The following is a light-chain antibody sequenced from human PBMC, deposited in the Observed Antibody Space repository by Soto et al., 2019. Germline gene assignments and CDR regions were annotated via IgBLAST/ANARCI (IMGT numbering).Light chain of an antibody. V-gene: IGKV1-5*03. J-gene: IGKJ1*01. Sequence: DIQMTQSPSTLSASVRDRVTITCRASQGISNWLAWYQQKPGKAPKLLIYQASSLQSGVPSRFSGGGSGTDFTLTISSLQPDDFATYYCQHYNNYPWTFGQGTRVEMK. CDR3: QHYNNYPWT. CDR2: QAS. CDR1: QGISNW.